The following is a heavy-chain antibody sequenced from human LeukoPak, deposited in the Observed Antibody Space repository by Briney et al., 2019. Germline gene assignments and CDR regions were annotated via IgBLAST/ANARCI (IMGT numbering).Heavy chain of an antibody. CDR2: INSDGSST. D-gene: IGHD6-13*01. Sequence: PGGSLRLSCAASGFTLSSYWMHWVRQAPGKGLVWVSRINSDGSSTTYADSVKGRFIISRDNAKNTLYLQMNSLRAEDTGVYYCARIAAHSSSWYDGGYWGQGTLVTVSS. J-gene: IGHJ4*02. V-gene: IGHV3-74*01. CDR1: GFTLSSYW. CDR3: ARIAAHSSSWYDGGY.